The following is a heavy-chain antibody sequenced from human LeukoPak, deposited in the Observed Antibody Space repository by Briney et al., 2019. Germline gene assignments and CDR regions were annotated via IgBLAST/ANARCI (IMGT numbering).Heavy chain of an antibody. CDR1: GFTFSSYA. Sequence: RSLRLSCAASGFTFSSYAMHWVRQAPGKGLEWVAVISYDGSNKYYADSVKGRFTISRDNSKNTLYLQMNSLRAEDTAVYYCAKEYDFWSGYPSDYWGQGTLVTVSS. V-gene: IGHV3-30-3*01. CDR3: AKEYDFWSGYPSDY. D-gene: IGHD3-3*01. J-gene: IGHJ4*02. CDR2: ISYDGSNK.